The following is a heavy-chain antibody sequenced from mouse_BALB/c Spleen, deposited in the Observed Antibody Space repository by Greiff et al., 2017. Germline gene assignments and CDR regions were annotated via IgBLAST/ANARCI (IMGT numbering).Heavy chain of an antibody. D-gene: IGHD1-1*01. V-gene: IGHV5-6-5*01. CDR1: GFTFSSYA. CDR2: ISSGGST. CDR3: ARDGSSPYFDY. Sequence: EVKLMESGGGLVKPGGSLKLSCAASGFTFSSYAMSWVRQTPEKRLEWVASISSGGSTYYPDSVKGRFTISRDNARNILYLQMSSLRSEDTAMYYGARDGSSPYFDYWGQGTTLTVSS. J-gene: IGHJ2*01.